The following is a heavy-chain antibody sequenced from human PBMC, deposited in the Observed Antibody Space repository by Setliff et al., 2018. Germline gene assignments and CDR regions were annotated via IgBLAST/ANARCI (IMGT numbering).Heavy chain of an antibody. CDR3: AREKGPYYDSSGYYPYFDY. CDR1: GVSINTYY. J-gene: IGHJ4*02. Sequence: SETLSLTCSVSGVSINTYYWSWIRQPAGKGLEWIGRIYSGGNTNYNPSLKSRVTISVDTSKNQFSLRLSSVTAADTAVYYCAREKGPYYDSSGYYPYFDYWGQGTLVTVSS. D-gene: IGHD3-22*01. V-gene: IGHV4-4*07. CDR2: IYSGGNT.